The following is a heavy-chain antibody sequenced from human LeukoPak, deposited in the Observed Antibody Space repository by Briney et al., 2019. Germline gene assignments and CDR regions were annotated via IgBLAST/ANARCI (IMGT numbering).Heavy chain of an antibody. CDR3: ARDLSSNYYGSGSYWDY. CDR1: GFTFNTYN. J-gene: IGHJ4*02. D-gene: IGHD3-10*01. V-gene: IGHV3-48*04. Sequence: HPGGSLRLSCVASGFTFNTYNMNWVRQAPGKGLEWVSFVSRVGSTIFYADSVKGRFTISRDNAKNSLYLQMNSLRAEDTALYYCARDLSSNYYGSGSYWDYWGQGTLVTVSS. CDR2: VSRVGSTI.